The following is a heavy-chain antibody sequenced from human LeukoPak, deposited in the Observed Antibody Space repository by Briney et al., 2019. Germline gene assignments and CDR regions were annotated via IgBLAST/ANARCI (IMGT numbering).Heavy chain of an antibody. V-gene: IGHV3-23*01. Sequence: GGSLRLSCAASGFIFSNYGMSWVRQAPGKGLEWVSAISGSGGSTYYADSVKGRFTISRDNSKNTLYLQMNSLRAEDTAIYYCAKENSGWYVLDYWGQGTLVTVSS. CDR2: ISGSGGST. CDR3: AKENSGWYVLDY. J-gene: IGHJ4*02. CDR1: GFIFSNYG. D-gene: IGHD6-19*01.